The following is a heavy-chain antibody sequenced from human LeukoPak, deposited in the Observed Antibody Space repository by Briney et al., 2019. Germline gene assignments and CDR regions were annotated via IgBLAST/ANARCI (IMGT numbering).Heavy chain of an antibody. Sequence: ASVKVSCKASGYIFTGYYFHWVRRAPGQGLEWMGWINPNNGGTNYAQKFQGRVTMTRDTSITTTYMELSRLISDDTAIYYCARELNYFDFWGQGTLLTVSS. CDR1: GYIFTGYY. CDR3: ARELNYFDF. J-gene: IGHJ4*02. V-gene: IGHV1-2*02. CDR2: INPNNGGT.